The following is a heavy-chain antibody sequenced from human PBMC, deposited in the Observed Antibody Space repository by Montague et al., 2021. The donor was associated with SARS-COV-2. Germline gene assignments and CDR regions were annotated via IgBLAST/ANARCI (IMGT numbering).Heavy chain of an antibody. J-gene: IGHJ4*02. V-gene: IGHV3-7*01. CDR2: IKQDGSEK. CDR1: GLTFSSYW. D-gene: IGHD3-10*01. CDR3: ARDRGGSGSYYSEGFDY. Sequence: SLRLSCAASGLTFSSYWMSWVRQAPGKGLEWVANIKQDGSEKYYVDSVKGRFTISRDNAKNSLYLQMNSLRAEDTAVYYCARDRGGSGSYYSEGFDYWGQGTLVTVSS.